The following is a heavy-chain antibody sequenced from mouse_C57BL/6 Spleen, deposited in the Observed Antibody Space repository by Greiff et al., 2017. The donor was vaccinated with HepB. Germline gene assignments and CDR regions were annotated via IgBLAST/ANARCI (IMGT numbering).Heavy chain of an antibody. CDR2: IEPETGGT. J-gene: IGHJ2*01. CDR3: TRFITTVVATDY. D-gene: IGHD1-1*01. CDR1: GYTFTDYE. Sequence: QVHVKQSGAELVRPGASVTLSCKASGYTFTDYEMHWVKQTPVHGLEWIGAIEPETGGTAYNQKFKGKAILTADKSSSTAYMELRSLTSEDSAVYYCTRFITTVVATDYWGQGTTLTVSS. V-gene: IGHV1-15*01.